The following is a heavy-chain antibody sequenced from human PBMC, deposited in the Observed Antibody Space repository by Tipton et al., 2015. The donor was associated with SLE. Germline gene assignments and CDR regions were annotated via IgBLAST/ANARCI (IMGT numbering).Heavy chain of an antibody. Sequence: GLVKPSETLSLTCAVYGGSFSGYYWSWIRQPPGKGLEWIGEINHSGSTSHNPSLNSRVSISIDMSKNHFSLKLNSVTAADTAVYYCAGGWGWFDYWGQGTQVTVSS. CDR2: INHSGST. V-gene: IGHV4-34*01. CDR3: AGGWGWFDY. CDR1: GGSFSGYY. D-gene: IGHD7-27*01. J-gene: IGHJ4*02.